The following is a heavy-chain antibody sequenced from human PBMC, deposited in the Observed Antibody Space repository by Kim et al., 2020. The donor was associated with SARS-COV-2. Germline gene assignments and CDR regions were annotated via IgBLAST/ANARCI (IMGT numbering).Heavy chain of an antibody. Sequence: GGSLRLSCEASGFSITTYGVHWVRQTPGRGLEWVAVMWNDGSKQLYADSVQGRFTGSRDISKNTVYLHMNSLRAEDTAVYFCARDIGTSLDYWGQGTLVAVSS. J-gene: IGHJ4*02. V-gene: IGHV3-33*08. CDR1: GFSITTYG. D-gene: IGHD6-13*01. CDR3: ARDIGTSLDY. CDR2: MWNDGSKQ.